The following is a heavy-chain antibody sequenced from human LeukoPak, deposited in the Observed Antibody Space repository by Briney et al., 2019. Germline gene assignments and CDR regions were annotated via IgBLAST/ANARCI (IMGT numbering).Heavy chain of an antibody. CDR2: IYPGDSDT. D-gene: IGHD3-3*01. CDR3: ARLRLTYYDFWPYYFDY. CDR1: GYSFTSYW. J-gene: IGHJ4*02. Sequence: GESLKISCKGSGYSFTSYWIGWVRLMPGKGLEWMGIIYPGDSDTRYSPSFQGQVTISADKSISTAYLQWSSLKASDTAMYYCARLRLTYYDFWPYYFDYWGQGTLVTVSS. V-gene: IGHV5-51*01.